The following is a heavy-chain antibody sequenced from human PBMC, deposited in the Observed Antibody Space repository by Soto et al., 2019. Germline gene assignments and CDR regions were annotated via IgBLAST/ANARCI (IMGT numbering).Heavy chain of an antibody. CDR1: GYTFSNEA. V-gene: IGHV1-18*01. J-gene: IGHJ4*02. CDR2: VSAYNGNT. CDR3: ARASRYYGNYRMY. D-gene: IGHD1-1*01. Sequence: QVQLVQSGAEVKKPGTSLKVSCKASGYTFSNEAITWVRQAPGQGLEWMGWVSAYNGNTNYAQKFKGRVTMTTDTSTSTAYMEVRSLRYDDTAVYFCARASRYYGNYRMYWGQVTPVTVSS.